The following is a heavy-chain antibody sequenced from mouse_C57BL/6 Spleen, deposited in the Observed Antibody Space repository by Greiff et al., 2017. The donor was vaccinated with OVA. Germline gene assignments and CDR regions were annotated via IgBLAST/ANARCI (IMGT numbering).Heavy chain of an antibody. V-gene: IGHV2-2*01. CDR2: IWSGGST. J-gene: IGHJ4*01. Sequence: QVQLKQSGPGLVQPSQSLSITCTVSGFSLTSYGVHWVRQSPGKGLEWLGVIWSGGSTDYNAAFISRLSISKDNSKSQVFFKMNSLQADDTAIYYCARNERSRDAMDYWGQGTSVTVSS. CDR1: GFSLTSYG. CDR3: ARNERSRDAMDY.